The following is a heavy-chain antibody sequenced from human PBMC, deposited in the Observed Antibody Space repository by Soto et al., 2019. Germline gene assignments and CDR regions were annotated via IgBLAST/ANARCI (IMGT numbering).Heavy chain of an antibody. CDR3: AGDSSGYSAPNLRDY. V-gene: IGHV1-69*01. CDR2: IIPIFGAA. D-gene: IGHD3-22*01. J-gene: IGHJ4*02. CDR1: GGTFSSYA. Sequence: QVQLVQSGAEVKKPGSSVTVSCKASGGTFSSYAISWVRQAPGQGLEWMGGIIPIFGAANYAQKFQGRVTITADESTSTAYMELSSLRSEDTAVYYCAGDSSGYSAPNLRDYWGQGTLVTVSS.